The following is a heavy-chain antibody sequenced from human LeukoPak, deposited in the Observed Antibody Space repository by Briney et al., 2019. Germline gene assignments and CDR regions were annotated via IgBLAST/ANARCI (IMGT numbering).Heavy chain of an antibody. V-gene: IGHV3-23*01. CDR3: ANGNSNSPKDY. J-gene: IGHJ4*01. D-gene: IGHD2-2*01. CDR1: GFTFSDYA. CDR2: ISDSGVDT. Sequence: GGSLRLSCAASGFTFSDYAMSWLRQAPGRGLEWVSAISDSGVDTYYADSVKGRFTMSRDNSKSTLYLQMNRLRAEDTAVYYCANGNSNSPKDYWGHGTLVTVSS.